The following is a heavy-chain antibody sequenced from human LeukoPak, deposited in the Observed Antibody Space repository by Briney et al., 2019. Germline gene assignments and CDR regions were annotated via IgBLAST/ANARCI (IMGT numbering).Heavy chain of an antibody. J-gene: IGHJ6*03. CDR1: GFTFDDYG. Sequence: GGSLRLSCAASGFTFDDYGMSWVRRAPGRGLEWVSGINWNGGSTGYADSVKGRFTISRDNAKNSLYLQMNSLRAEDTALYYCASTVDTAMVTERAPRYYMDVWGKGTTVTVSS. D-gene: IGHD5-18*01. CDR2: INWNGGST. CDR3: ASTVDTAMVTERAPRYYMDV. V-gene: IGHV3-20*04.